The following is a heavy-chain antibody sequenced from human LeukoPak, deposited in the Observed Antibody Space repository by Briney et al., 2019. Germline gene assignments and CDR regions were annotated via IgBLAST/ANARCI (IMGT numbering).Heavy chain of an antibody. CDR1: GYSFATYW. Sequence: KDGESLKISCKASGYSFATYWISWVRQTPGQGLEWMGKFDPTDSYTTYGPSFQGHVTISADKSINTAYLQWNSLKASDTAMYYCARHDPNARLKLDYWGQGTLVTVSS. J-gene: IGHJ4*02. CDR2: FDPTDSYT. D-gene: IGHD3-3*01. CDR3: ARHDPNARLKLDY. V-gene: IGHV5-10-1*01.